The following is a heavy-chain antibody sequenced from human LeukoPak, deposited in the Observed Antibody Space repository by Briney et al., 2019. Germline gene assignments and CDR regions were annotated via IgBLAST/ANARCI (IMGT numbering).Heavy chain of an antibody. J-gene: IGHJ4*02. V-gene: IGHV3-30*02. CDR3: ARKTGKGKTFEC. Sequence: GGSLRLSCAASGFTFSYYGMHWVRQAPGKGLEWVAFIRYDGSNTYYTDSVKGRFTISRDNSKNTLYLQMNSLRAEDTAVYYCARKTGKGKTFECWGQGTLVTVSS. D-gene: IGHD3-10*01. CDR1: GFTFSYYG. CDR2: IRYDGSNT.